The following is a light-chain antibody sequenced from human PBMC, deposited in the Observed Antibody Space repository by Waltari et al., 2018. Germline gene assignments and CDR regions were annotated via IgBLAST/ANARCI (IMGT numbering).Light chain of an antibody. J-gene: IGKJ4*01. V-gene: IGKV1-5*03. CDR3: QQYNKYPLT. CDR2: KAS. CDR1: QSIITW. Sequence: DIQMTQSPSTLSASVGDRVTISCRASQSIITWLARYKQKPGKAPKPLVYKASSLESGVPSRFSGSGSGTEFTLTISSLQADDFATDYCQQYNKYPLTFGGGTKVEI.